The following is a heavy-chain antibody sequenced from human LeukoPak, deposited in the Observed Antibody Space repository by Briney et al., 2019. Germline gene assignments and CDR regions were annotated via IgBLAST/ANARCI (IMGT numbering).Heavy chain of an antibody. Sequence: PSQTLSLTCTVSGGSISSGGYYWSWIRQPPGKGLEWIGYIYHSGSTYYNPSLKSRVTISVDTSKNQFSLKLSSVTAADTAVYYCARGGYSLPFDYWGQGTLVTVSS. CDR3: ARGGYSLPFDY. CDR1: GGSISSGGYY. D-gene: IGHD6-13*01. J-gene: IGHJ4*02. V-gene: IGHV4-30-2*01. CDR2: IYHSGST.